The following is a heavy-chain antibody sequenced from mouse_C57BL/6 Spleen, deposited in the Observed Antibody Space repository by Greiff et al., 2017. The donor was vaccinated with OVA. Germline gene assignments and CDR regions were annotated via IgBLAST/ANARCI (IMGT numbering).Heavy chain of an antibody. V-gene: IGHV1-69*01. CDR1: GYTFTSYW. CDR2: IDPSDSYT. J-gene: IGHJ2*01. D-gene: IGHD2-2*01. Sequence: QVQLQQPGAELVMPGASVKLSCKASGYTFTSYWMHWVKQRPGQGLEWIGEIDPSDSYTNYNQKFKGKSTLTVDKSSSTAYMQLSSLTSEDSAVYYCARWLRTFDYWGQGTTLTVSS. CDR3: ARWLRTFDY.